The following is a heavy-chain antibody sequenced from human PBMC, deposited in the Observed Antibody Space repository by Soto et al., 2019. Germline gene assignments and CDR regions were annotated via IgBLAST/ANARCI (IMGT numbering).Heavy chain of an antibody. D-gene: IGHD4-17*01. CDR3: ARRPLRDYYYYGMDV. V-gene: IGHV3-74*01. CDR2: ASPDGTST. J-gene: IGHJ6*02. CDR1: GFTFSSFW. Sequence: VQLVESGGGLVQPGGSLRLSCAASGFTFSSFWMHWVRQAPGKGLEWVSRASPDGTSTSYADSVKGRFTISRDNAKNTLFMQMNSLRAEDTAVYYCARRPLRDYYYYGMDVWGQGTTVTVSS.